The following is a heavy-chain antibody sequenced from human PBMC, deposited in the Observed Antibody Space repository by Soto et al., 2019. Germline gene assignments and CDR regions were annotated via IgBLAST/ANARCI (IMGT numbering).Heavy chain of an antibody. CDR3: ATDDRIGGSSWYDSDY. CDR2: FDPEDGET. D-gene: IGHD6-13*01. CDR1: GYTLTELS. V-gene: IGHV1-24*01. Sequence: ASVKVSCKVSGYTLTELSMHWVRQAPGKGLEWMGGFDPEDGETIYAQKFQGRVTMTEDTSTDTAYMELSSLRSEDTAVYYCATDDRIGGSSWYDSDYWGQGTLVTLSS. J-gene: IGHJ4*02.